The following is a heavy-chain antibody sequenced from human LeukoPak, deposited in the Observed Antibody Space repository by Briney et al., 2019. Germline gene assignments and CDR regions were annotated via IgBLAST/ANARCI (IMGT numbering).Heavy chain of an antibody. J-gene: IGHJ4*02. D-gene: IGHD5-12*01. CDR1: GFTFSSYG. Sequence: GGSLRLSCAASGFTFSSYGMNWVRQAPGKRLEWVSYNSSSSDSIYYADSVKGRFTISRDNAENSLYLQMNSLRDEDTAVYYCARAMRSGYDYWGQGTLVTVSS. V-gene: IGHV3-48*02. CDR2: NSSSSDSI. CDR3: ARAMRSGYDY.